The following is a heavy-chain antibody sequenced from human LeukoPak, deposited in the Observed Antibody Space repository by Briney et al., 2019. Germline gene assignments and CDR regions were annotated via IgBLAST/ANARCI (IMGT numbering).Heavy chain of an antibody. Sequence: SETLSLTCAVYSGSFSGYYWSWIRQPPGKGLEWIGEINHSGSTNYNPSLKSRVTISVDTSKNQFSLKLSSVTAADTAVYYCARGQIGGDHAFDIWGQGTMVTVSS. CDR3: ARGQIGGDHAFDI. CDR2: INHSGST. J-gene: IGHJ3*02. V-gene: IGHV4-34*01. CDR1: SGSFSGYY. D-gene: IGHD2/OR15-2a*01.